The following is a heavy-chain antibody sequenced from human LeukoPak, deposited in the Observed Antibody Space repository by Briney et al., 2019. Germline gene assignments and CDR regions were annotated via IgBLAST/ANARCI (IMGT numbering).Heavy chain of an antibody. Sequence: GGSLRLSCAASGFTFDDYAMHWVRQAPGKGLEWVSLISGDGGSTYYADSVKGRFTISRDNSKNSLYLQMNRLRVEDTAVYYCAREFAGSASGAGYWGQGTLVTVSS. CDR2: ISGDGGST. D-gene: IGHD1-26*01. J-gene: IGHJ4*02. CDR1: GFTFDDYA. V-gene: IGHV3-43*02. CDR3: AREFAGSASGAGY.